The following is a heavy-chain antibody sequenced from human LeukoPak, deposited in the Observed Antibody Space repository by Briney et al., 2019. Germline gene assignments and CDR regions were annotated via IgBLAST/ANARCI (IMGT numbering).Heavy chain of an antibody. CDR2: INSDGTTT. V-gene: IGHV3-74*01. CDR1: GFSFSSFW. Sequence: PGGSLRLSCAASGFSFSSFWMHWVRQVPGKGLVWVSGINSDGTTTGYADSVKGRFTISRDNAKNTVSLQMSSLRAGDTALYYCARGGYGAHMGWGQGTLVTVSS. CDR3: ARGGYGAHMG. D-gene: IGHD4-17*01. J-gene: IGHJ4*02.